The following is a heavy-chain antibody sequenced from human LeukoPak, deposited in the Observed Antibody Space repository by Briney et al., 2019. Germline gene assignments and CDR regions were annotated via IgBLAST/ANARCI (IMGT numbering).Heavy chain of an antibody. CDR1: GGTYSSYA. D-gene: IGHD2-15*01. CDR2: IIPIFGTA. CDR3: ARDHRRCSGGSCALGSY. V-gene: IGHV1-69*13. Sequence: SVKVSCKASGGTYSSYAISWVRQAPGQGLEWMGGIIPIFGTANYAQKFQGRVTITADESTSTAYMELSSLRSEDTAVYYCARDHRRCSGGSCALGSYWGQGTLVTVSS. J-gene: IGHJ4*02.